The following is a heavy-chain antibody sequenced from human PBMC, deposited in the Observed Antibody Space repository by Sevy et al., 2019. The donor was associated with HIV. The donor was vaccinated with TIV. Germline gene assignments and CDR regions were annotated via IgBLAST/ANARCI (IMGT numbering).Heavy chain of an antibody. V-gene: IGHV1-8*03. D-gene: IGHD2-21*02. CDR3: ARGADYYSRARTFDI. CDR1: TFTNYD. Sequence: ASMKVSCKASTFTNYDINWVRQASGQGLEWMGWMNPNSGNTGYAQKFQGRVTITRDTSMSTAYMELSSLRSEDTAVYYCARGADYYSRARTFDIWGQGSMVTVSS. CDR2: MNPNSGNT. J-gene: IGHJ3*02.